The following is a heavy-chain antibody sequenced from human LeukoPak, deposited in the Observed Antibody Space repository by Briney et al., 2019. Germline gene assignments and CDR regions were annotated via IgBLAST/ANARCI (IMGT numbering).Heavy chain of an antibody. CDR3: TRDSTSREFDL. CDR1: GFSFSSYG. D-gene: IGHD6-6*01. V-gene: IGHV3-33*08. CDR2: VWADGNTK. J-gene: IGHJ2*01. Sequence: PGRSLRLSCAASGFSFSSYGMHWVRRAPGKGLEWVAVVWADGNTKYYEDSVKGRFTISRDNTKYTLYLQINPLRDEDTAVYYCTRDSTSREFDLWGRGTLVTVSS.